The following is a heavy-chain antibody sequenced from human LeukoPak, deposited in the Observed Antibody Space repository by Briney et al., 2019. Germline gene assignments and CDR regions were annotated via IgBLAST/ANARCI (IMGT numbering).Heavy chain of an antibody. J-gene: IGHJ4*02. V-gene: IGHV4-39*07. Sequence: PSETLSLTCTVSGGSISSSSYYWGWIRQPPGKGLEWIGSIYYSGSTYYNPSLKSRVTISVDKSKNQSSLKLSSVTAADTAVYYCARDHWEVEDYYFDYWGQGTLVTVSS. CDR1: GGSISSSSYY. CDR3: ARDHWEVEDYYFDY. D-gene: IGHD1-26*01. CDR2: IYYSGST.